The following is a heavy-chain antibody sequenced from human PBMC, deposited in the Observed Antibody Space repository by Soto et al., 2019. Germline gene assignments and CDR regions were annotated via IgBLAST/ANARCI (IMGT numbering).Heavy chain of an antibody. J-gene: IGHJ4*01. CDR2: ISWNGDRT. V-gene: IGHV3-43*01. D-gene: IGHD1-26*01. CDR1: GFIIDDYS. CDR3: AKDFGRGQLLGFDS. Sequence: PGGSLRLSCAASGFIIDDYSMHWVRQAPGKGLEWVSLISWNGDRTYYGDSVKGRFTISRDSSNNSLYLQMNSLRIEDSALYYCAKDFGRGQLLGFDSWGHGTLVTASS.